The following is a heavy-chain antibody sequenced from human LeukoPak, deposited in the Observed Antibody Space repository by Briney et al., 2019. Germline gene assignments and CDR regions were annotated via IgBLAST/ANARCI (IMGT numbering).Heavy chain of an antibody. CDR3: AVRDSGSFYWFDP. CDR2: IIPIFGTA. D-gene: IGHD1-26*01. CDR1: GGTFSSYA. V-gene: IGHV1-69*13. J-gene: IGHJ5*02. Sequence: SVKVSCKASGGTFSSYAISWVRQAPGQGLEWMGGIIPIFGTANYAQKFQGRVTITADESTSTAYMELSSLRSEGTAVYYCAVRDSGSFYWFDPWGQGTLVTVSS.